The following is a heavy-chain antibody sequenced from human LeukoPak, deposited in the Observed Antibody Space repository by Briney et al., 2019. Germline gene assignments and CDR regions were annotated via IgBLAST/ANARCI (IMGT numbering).Heavy chain of an antibody. D-gene: IGHD6-13*01. CDR3: ARDATTAVGWVYMDV. CDR1: GFTFSSFE. CDR2: ISTSGGTK. J-gene: IGHJ6*03. Sequence: GGSLTLSCAASGFTFSSFEMNWVRQAPGRGLEWLSHISTSGGTKYYADSVKGRFTISRDNAENSVYLQMSGLTAEDTGLYYCARDATTAVGWVYMDVWGKGTTVTISS. V-gene: IGHV3-48*03.